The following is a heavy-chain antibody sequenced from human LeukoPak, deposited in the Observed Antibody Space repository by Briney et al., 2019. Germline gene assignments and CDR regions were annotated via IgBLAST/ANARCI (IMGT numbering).Heavy chain of an antibody. J-gene: IGHJ4*02. Sequence: ASVKVSCKASGYTFTSYYMHWVRQAPGQGLEWMGIINPSGGSTSYAQKFQGRVTMTRDMSTSTVYMELSSLRAEDTAVYYCAKGPAAFSAVAGTGYWGQGTLVTVSS. D-gene: IGHD6-19*01. CDR3: AKGPAAFSAVAGTGY. CDR2: INPSGGST. V-gene: IGHV1-46*01. CDR1: GYTFTSYY.